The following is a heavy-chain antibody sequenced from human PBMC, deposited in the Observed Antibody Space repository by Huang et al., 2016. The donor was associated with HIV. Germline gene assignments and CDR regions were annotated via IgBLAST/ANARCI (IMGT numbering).Heavy chain of an antibody. CDR1: GVSLSGYY. V-gene: IGHV4-34*01. Sequence: QVQLQQWGAGLLKPSGTLSLTCAVYGVSLSGYYWAWIRQSPVKGLEWIGEINDSGSTNYRPSLKSRVIISVDKSKNQVSLKLTSVTSADTAVYYCARGGATVTTSPGFEYYMDVWGKGTTVTVSS. CDR2: INDSGST. CDR3: ARGGATVTTSPGFEYYMDV. D-gene: IGHD4-4*01. J-gene: IGHJ6*03.